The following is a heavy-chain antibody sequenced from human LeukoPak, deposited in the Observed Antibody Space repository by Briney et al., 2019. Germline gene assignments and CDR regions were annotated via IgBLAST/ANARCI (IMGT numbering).Heavy chain of an antibody. J-gene: IGHJ5*02. D-gene: IGHD1-26*01. V-gene: IGHV1-18*01. CDR2: ISAYNGNT. Sequence: GASVKVSCKASGYTFTSYGISWGRQAPGQGLELMGWISAYNGNTNYAQKLQGRVTMTTDTSTSTAYMEPRSLRSDDTAVYYCARWAGGAPFDPWGQGTLVTVSS. CDR3: ARWAGGAPFDP. CDR1: GYTFTSYG.